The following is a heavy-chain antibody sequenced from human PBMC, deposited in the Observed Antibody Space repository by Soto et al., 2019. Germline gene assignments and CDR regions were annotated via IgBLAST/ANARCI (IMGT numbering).Heavy chain of an antibody. CDR3: ARSSGTYFDY. V-gene: IGHV4-30-2*01. Sequence: QLQLQESGSGLVKPSQTLSLTCAVSGASISSGGYSWSWIRQPPGKGLEWLGYIYHIGTASYNPSLERRVSMSVDKSKNQVSLRVTSVTAAETAVYYCARSSGTYFDYWGQGILVTVSS. J-gene: IGHJ4*02. D-gene: IGHD1-26*01. CDR2: IYHIGTA. CDR1: GASISSGGYS.